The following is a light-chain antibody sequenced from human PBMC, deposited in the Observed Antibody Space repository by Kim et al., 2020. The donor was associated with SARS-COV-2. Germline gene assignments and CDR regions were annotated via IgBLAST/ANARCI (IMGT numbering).Light chain of an antibody. J-gene: IGKJ2*01. V-gene: IGKV3-20*01. CDR2: GTS. CDR1: QSVASNH. CDR3: QQYDRPPYT. Sequence: SPADRATLSCRASQSVASNHLAWFQQKPGQAPRLLIYGTSSRTPAIPDRFSASGSGTDFTLTISRLEPEDFAIYYCQQYDRPPYTFGQGTKLEI.